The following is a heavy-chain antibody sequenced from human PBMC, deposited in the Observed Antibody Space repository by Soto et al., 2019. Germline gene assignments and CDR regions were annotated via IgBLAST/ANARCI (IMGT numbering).Heavy chain of an antibody. V-gene: IGHV3-30*18. CDR2: ISYDGSNK. D-gene: IGHD3-22*01. Sequence: GGSLRLSCAASGFTFSSYGMHWVRQAPGKGLEWVAVISYDGSNKYYADSVKGRFTISRDNSKNTLYLQMNSLRAEDTAVYYCAKDAMINARPPDYWGQGTLVTVSS. CDR3: AKDAMINARPPDY. J-gene: IGHJ4*02. CDR1: GFTFSSYG.